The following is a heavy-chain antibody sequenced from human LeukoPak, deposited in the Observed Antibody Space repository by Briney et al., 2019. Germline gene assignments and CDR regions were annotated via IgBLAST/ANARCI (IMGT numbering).Heavy chain of an antibody. D-gene: IGHD3-22*01. CDR2: ISGSGIST. Sequence: GGSLRLSCAPSGFTFSNYAMNWVRQAPGKGLEWVSAISGSGISTYYADSVKGRFTISRDNSKNTLYLQMNSLRAEDTAVYDTSGYYIDYWGQGTLVTVSS. CDR1: GFTFSNYA. V-gene: IGHV3-23*01. CDR3: SGYYIDY. J-gene: IGHJ4*02.